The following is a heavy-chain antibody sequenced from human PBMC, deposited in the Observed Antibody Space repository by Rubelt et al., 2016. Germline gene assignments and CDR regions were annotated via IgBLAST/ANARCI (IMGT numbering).Heavy chain of an antibody. CDR3: ARDVGGNAVLYYFDY. Sequence: QVQLVQSGAEVKKPGASVKVSCKASGYTFTSYGISWVRQAPGQGLEWMGWISAYNGNTNYGRKLQGRVTMTTDTATSQAYMELRSLRSDDTAVYYCARDVGGNAVLYYFDYWGQGTLVTVSS. CDR1: GYTFTSYG. V-gene: IGHV1-18*01. J-gene: IGHJ4*02. D-gene: IGHD4-23*01. CDR2: ISAYNGNT.